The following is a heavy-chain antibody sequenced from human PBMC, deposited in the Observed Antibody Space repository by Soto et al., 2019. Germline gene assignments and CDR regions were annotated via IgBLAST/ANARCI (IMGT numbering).Heavy chain of an antibody. CDR1: RFSFNPYW. CDR3: VGGAGWELEC. CDR2: IKTDGSTT. J-gene: IGHJ4*02. Sequence: EVQLVESGGGLVQPGGSLRLSCAASRFSFNPYWMNWVRQAPGMGLEWLAIIKTDGSTTHYADSVKGRFTISRDNAKNALFRKMNSLRADDTAVYDCVGGAGWELECWGQGNLVTVSP. V-gene: IGHV3-7*03. D-gene: IGHD1-26*01.